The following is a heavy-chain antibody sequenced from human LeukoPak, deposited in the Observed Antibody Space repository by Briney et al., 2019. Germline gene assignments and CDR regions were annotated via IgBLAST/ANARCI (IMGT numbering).Heavy chain of an antibody. CDR1: GYTFTSYA. V-gene: IGHV1-69*13. CDR3: ARVGSRYCSSTSCYTAFDY. Sequence: SVKVSCKASGYTFTSYAISWVRQAPGQGLEWMGGIIPIFGTANYAQKFQGRVTITADESTSTAYMELSSLRSEDTAVYYCARVGSRYCSSTSCYTAFDYWGQGTLVTVSS. CDR2: IIPIFGTA. J-gene: IGHJ4*02. D-gene: IGHD2-2*02.